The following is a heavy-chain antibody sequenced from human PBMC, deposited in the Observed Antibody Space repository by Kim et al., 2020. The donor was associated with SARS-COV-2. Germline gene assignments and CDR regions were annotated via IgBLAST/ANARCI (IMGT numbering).Heavy chain of an antibody. J-gene: IGHJ3*02. CDR3: ARTGYSSGWNDAFDI. Sequence: GGSLRLSCAASGFTFSSYSMNWVRQAPGKGLEWVSYISSSSSTIYYADSVKGRFTISRDNAKNSLYLQMNSLRDEDTAVYYCARTGYSSGWNDAFDIWGQGTMVTVSS. CDR1: GFTFSSYS. V-gene: IGHV3-48*02. CDR2: ISSSSSTI. D-gene: IGHD6-19*01.